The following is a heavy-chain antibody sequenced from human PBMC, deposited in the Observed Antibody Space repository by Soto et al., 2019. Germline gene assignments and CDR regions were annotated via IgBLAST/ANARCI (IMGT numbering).Heavy chain of an antibody. CDR3: ARNGNQLLYSTEYNWFDP. D-gene: IGHD2-2*02. CDR1: GGTFSSYA. V-gene: IGHV1-69*13. Sequence: SVKVSFKASGGTFSSYAISWVRQAPGQGLEWMGGIIPIFGTANYAQKFQGRVTITADESTSTAYMELSSLRSEDTAVYYCARNGNQLLYSTEYNWFDPWGQGTLVTVSS. J-gene: IGHJ5*02. CDR2: IIPIFGTA.